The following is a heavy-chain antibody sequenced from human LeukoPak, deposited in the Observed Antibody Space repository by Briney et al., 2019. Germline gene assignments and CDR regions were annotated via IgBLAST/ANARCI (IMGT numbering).Heavy chain of an antibody. D-gene: IGHD5-24*01. CDR3: ARDREGDGYNFDY. CDR2: IYYSGST. CDR1: GGSIRSYY. Sequence: SETLSLTCTVSGGSIRSYYRSWIRQPPGKGLEWIGYIYYSGSTNYNPSLKSRVTISVDTSKNQFSLKLSSVTAADTAVYYCARDREGDGYNFDYWGQGTLVTVSS. J-gene: IGHJ4*02. V-gene: IGHV4-59*01.